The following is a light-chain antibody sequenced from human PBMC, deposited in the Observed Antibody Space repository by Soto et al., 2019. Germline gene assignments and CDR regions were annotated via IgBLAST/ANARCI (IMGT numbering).Light chain of an antibody. CDR3: QQYHNLWT. J-gene: IGKJ1*01. Sequence: EIVLTQSPATLSVSPGERSTLSCRASQSVSNNLAWYQQRPGQAPRLLIYRASTRATGTPARFSGSGSGTEFTLTITSLQSEDFALYYCQQYHNLWTFGRGTKVDIK. V-gene: IGKV3-15*01. CDR2: RAS. CDR1: QSVSNN.